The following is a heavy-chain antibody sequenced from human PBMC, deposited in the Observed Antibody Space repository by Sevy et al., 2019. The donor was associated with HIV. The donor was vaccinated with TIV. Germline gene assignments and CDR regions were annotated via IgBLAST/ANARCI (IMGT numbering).Heavy chain of an antibody. J-gene: IGHJ3*01. D-gene: IGHD3-3*01. CDR2: IKQDGSDK. CDR1: GFSFSSYW. Sequence: GGSLRLSCAASGFSFSSYWLTWVRQAPGKGLQWVANIKQDGSDKYYVDSVKGRFTISRDNAKNSLYLQMNSLRGEDTAVYYCARTNDLWTGEHGFDVWGQGTMVTVSS. CDR3: ARTNDLWTGEHGFDV. V-gene: IGHV3-7*01.